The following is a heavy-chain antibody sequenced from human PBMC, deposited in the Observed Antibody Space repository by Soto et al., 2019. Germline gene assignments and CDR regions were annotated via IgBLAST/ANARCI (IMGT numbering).Heavy chain of an antibody. CDR3: AKSPYCSSTSCYGANYYYYYMDV. CDR1: GFTFSSYA. CDR2: ISGSGGST. J-gene: IGHJ6*03. V-gene: IGHV3-23*01. Sequence: EVQLLESGGGLVQPGGSLRLSCAASGFTFSSYAMSWFRQAPGKGLEWVSAISGSGGSTYYADSVKGRFTISRDNSKNTLYLQMNSLRAEDTAVYYCAKSPYCSSTSCYGANYYYYYMDVWGKGTTVTVSS. D-gene: IGHD2-2*01.